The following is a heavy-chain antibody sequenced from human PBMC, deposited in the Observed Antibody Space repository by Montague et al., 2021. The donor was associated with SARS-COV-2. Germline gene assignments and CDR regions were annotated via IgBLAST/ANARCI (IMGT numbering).Heavy chain of an antibody. V-gene: IGHV4-4*07. CDR3: ARGSEYYYHPFDY. CDR1: GASMSDYH. Sequence: SETLSLTCTVYGASMSDYHWSWIRQPPGKALEWIGRIYSNGDITYNPSLKSRLTISVDTSEKQCSLKLTSVSAADTAIYYCARGSEYYYHPFDYWGHGTLVTVSS. CDR2: IYSNGDI. D-gene: IGHD2/OR15-2a*01. J-gene: IGHJ4*01.